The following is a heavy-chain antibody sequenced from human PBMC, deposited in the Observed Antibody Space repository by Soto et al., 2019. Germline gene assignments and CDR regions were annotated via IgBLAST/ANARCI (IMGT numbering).Heavy chain of an antibody. V-gene: IGHV2-5*02. CDR2: IYWDDDK. J-gene: IGHJ3*02. Sequence: QITLKESGPTRVKPTQTLTLTCTFSGFALSTSGEGVGWIRQPPGTALELLALIYWDDDKRYSPSLKARLTISKDTSNSQVVVTMTNLGSVYTAKYYCAHRLGRGRVWNPGTFDICGPGTFVPVSS. D-gene: IGHD1-1*01. CDR1: GFALSTSGEG. CDR3: AHRLGRGRVWNPGTFDI.